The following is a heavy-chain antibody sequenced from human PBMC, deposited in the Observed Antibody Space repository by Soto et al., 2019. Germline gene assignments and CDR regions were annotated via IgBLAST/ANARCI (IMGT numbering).Heavy chain of an antibody. J-gene: IGHJ6*02. CDR3: ARVDILTVYGLMDV. D-gene: IGHD3-9*01. CDR2: IYYSGST. Sequence: NPSETLSLTCTVSGDSIRSGNHYWSWIRQPPGKCLEWIGYIYYSGSTYYSPSLKSRVTISVDTSKNQFSLKLNSVTAADTAVYYCARVDILTVYGLMDVWGQGTTVTVSS. CDR1: GDSIRSGNHY. V-gene: IGHV4-30-4*01.